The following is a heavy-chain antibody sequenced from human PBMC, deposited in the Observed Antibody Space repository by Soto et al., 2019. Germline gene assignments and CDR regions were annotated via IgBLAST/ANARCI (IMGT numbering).Heavy chain of an antibody. J-gene: IGHJ6*02. CDR1: GYTFTSYG. D-gene: IGHD3-3*01. CDR2: ISAYNVNT. V-gene: IGHV1-18*04. Sequence: ASVKVSCKASGYTFTSYGISWVRQAPGPGLEWMGWISAYNVNTNYAKKLQGIVTMTTVTSTSTAYMELRSLRSDDTAVYYCARFYDFWSGYPYYYYYGMDVWGQGTTVTVS. CDR3: ARFYDFWSGYPYYYYYGMDV.